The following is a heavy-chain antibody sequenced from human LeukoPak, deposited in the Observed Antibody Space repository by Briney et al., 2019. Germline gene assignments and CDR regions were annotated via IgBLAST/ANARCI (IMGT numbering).Heavy chain of an antibody. CDR3: ARSTTVVTIHY. V-gene: IGHV3-74*01. J-gene: IGHJ4*02. D-gene: IGHD4-23*01. CDR2: INTDGGST. CDR1: GFTFSSYW. Sequence: GGSLRLSCAASGFTFSSYWMHWVRQAPGKGLVWVSRINTDGGSTSYADSVKGRFTISRDTAKNTPYLQMNMLRAEDTAVYYCARSTTVVTIHYWGQGTLVSVSS.